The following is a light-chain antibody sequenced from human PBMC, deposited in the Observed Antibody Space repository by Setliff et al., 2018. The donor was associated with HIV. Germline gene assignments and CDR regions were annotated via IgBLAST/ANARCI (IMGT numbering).Light chain of an antibody. Sequence: LTQPASVSGSPGQSITISCTGTSSDVGSYNFVSWYQQQPGKAPKLMIYEVSKRPSGVSNRFSGSKSGNTASLTIAGLQAEDEADYDCCSYAGSSTYVFGTGTKVTVL. CDR1: SSDVGSYNF. V-gene: IGLV2-23*02. CDR2: EVS. J-gene: IGLJ1*01. CDR3: CSYAGSSTYV.